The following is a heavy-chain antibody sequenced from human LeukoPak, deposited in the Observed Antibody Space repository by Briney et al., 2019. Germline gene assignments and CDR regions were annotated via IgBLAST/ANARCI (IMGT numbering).Heavy chain of an antibody. Sequence: GGSLRLSCAASGFTFSSYWMSWVRQAPGKGLAWVANIKQDGSEKYYVDSVKGRFTISRDNAKNSLYLQMNSLRAEDTAVYYCAREAYNWNIDVFDIWGQGTTVTVSS. D-gene: IGHD1/OR15-1a*01. V-gene: IGHV3-7*01. CDR3: AREAYNWNIDVFDI. CDR2: IKQDGSEK. J-gene: IGHJ3*02. CDR1: GFTFSSYW.